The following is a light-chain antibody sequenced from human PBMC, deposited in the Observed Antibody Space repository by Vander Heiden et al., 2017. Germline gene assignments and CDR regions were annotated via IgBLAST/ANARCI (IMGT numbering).Light chain of an antibody. J-gene: IGKJ4*01. Sequence: EIVLTQSPGTLSLSPGERATLSCRARQSVSSSYLAWYQQKPGQAPRLLIYGASSRATGIPDRFSGSGSGTDFTLTISRLGPEGFAVYYCQQYGSSPHFGGGAKVEIK. V-gene: IGKV3-20*01. CDR2: GAS. CDR3: QQYGSSPH. CDR1: QSVSSSY.